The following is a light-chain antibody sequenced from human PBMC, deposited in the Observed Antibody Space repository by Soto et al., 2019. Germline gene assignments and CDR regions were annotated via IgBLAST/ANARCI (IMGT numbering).Light chain of an antibody. CDR1: QSVSSSY. CDR2: GAS. V-gene: IGKV3-20*01. J-gene: IGKJ5*01. CDR3: QQYGSSPPIT. Sequence: EIVLTQSPGTLSLSPGERAILSFRASQSVSSSYLAWYQQKPGQAPRLLIYGASSRATGIPDRFSGSWSGTDFTLTISRLEPEDFAVYYCQQYGSSPPITFGQGTRLEIK.